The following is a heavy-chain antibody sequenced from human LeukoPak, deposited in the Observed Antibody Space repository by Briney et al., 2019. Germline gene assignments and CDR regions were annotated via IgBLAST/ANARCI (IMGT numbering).Heavy chain of an antibody. CDR2: IKHDGSDK. CDR1: GFTFSNYW. CDR3: ARARGTKWYYFYYMDV. Sequence: GGSLRLSCAASGFTFSNYWMTWVRQAPGKRLEWVANIKHDGSDKHYVDSVKGRFTISRDNARNSLSLQMNSLRAEDTAVYYCARARGTKWYYFYYMDVWGKGTTVTVSS. J-gene: IGHJ6*03. D-gene: IGHD2-8*01. V-gene: IGHV3-7*01.